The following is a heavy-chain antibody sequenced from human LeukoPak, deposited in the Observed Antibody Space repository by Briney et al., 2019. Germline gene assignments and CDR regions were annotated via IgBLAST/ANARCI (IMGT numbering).Heavy chain of an antibody. CDR3: ASRAGKPGNTPWCFDY. CDR1: GFTFSNYW. J-gene: IGHJ4*02. V-gene: IGHV3-7*01. CDR2: IKQDGSER. D-gene: IGHD1-7*01. Sequence: HPGGSLRLSCAASGFTFSNYWMTWVRQAPGKGPEWVANIKQDGSERNYVDSVKGRFTIARDNTKNSLYLQMTSLRGEDTVVYYCASRAGKPGNTPWCFDYWGQGALVTVSS.